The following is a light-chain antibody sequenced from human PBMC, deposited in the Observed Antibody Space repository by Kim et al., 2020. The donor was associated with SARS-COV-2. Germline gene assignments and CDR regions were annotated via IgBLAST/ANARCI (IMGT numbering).Light chain of an antibody. Sequence: EGERVRKSSRARQSVSGWVEWYQKKPGRAPKVSSYEELNWESGVASRFRGSGSGTEFTKNISSLQPDDFATNYSKQYDNYPWTFGQGTKVDIK. CDR2: EEL. V-gene: IGKV1-5*01. J-gene: IGKJ1*01. CDR1: QSVSGW. CDR3: KQYDNYPWT.